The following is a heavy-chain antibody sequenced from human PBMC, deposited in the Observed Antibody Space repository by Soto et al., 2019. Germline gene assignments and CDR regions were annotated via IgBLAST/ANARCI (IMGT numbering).Heavy chain of an antibody. CDR2: IYPGDSDT. D-gene: IGHD3-22*01. CDR3: ARQYYDSSGYYSVGV. V-gene: IGHV5-51*01. J-gene: IGHJ6*02. Sequence: GESLKISCKGSGYSFTSYWIGWVRQMPGKGLEWMGIIYPGDSDTRYSPSFQGQVTISADKSISTAYLQWSSLKASDTAMYYCARQYYDSSGYYSVGVWDQGTTVTVSS. CDR1: GYSFTSYW.